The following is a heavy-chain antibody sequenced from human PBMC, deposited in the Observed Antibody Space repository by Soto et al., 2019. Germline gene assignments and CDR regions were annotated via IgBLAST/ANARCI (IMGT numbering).Heavy chain of an antibody. J-gene: IGHJ4*02. CDR3: VQTTGWPGFDF. Sequence: GGSLRLSCSASGFTFSSYAMHWVRQAPGKGLEWVSVIYGGDTTYYADSVKVRFTISRDTSKNTLYLQMNSLRAEDTAVYYCVQTTGWPGFDFWGQGTLVTVSS. CDR2: IYGGDTT. D-gene: IGHD6-19*01. V-gene: IGHV3-53*01. CDR1: GFTFSSYA.